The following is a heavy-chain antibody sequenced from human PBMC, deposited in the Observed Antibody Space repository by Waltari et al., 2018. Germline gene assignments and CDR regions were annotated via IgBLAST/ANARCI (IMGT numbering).Heavy chain of an antibody. CDR1: GFTFSSYS. D-gene: IGHD3-22*01. J-gene: IGHJ4*02. CDR2: ISSSSSTI. CDR3: ARNFVTDYYDSSGYPAPDY. Sequence: EVQLVESGGGLVQPGGSLRLSCAASGFTFSSYSMNWVRQAPGKGLEWVSYISSSSSTIYYADSVKGRFTISRDNAKNSLYLQMNSLRAEDTAVYYCARNFVTDYYDSSGYPAPDYWGQGTLVTVSS. V-gene: IGHV3-48*04.